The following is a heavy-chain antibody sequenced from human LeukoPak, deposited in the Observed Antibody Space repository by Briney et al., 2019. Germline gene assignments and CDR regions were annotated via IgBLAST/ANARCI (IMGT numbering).Heavy chain of an antibody. V-gene: IGHV4-39*01. CDR2: IYYSGST. CDR1: XGSXXXSSYY. CDR3: ARSENWFDP. J-gene: IGHJ5*02. Sequence: XTVXXGSXXXSSYYWGWLRQPPGRGREWVGSIYYSGSTYYNPSLKSRVTISVDTSKNQFSLKLSSVTAADTAVYYCARSENWFDPWGQGTLVTVSS.